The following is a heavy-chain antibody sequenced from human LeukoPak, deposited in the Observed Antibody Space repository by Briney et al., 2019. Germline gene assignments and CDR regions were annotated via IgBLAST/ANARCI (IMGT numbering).Heavy chain of an antibody. CDR3: ARAYYGSGSYYSNNKYYFDY. J-gene: IGHJ4*02. CDR2: ISYSGST. V-gene: IGHV4-61*01. D-gene: IGHD3-10*01. CDR1: SGSVSSGSYY. Sequence: SETLSLTCTVSSGSVSSGSYYWSWIRQPPGKGLEWIGYISYSGSTNYNPSLKSRVTISVDTSKNQFSLKLSSVTAADTAAYYCARAYYGSGSYYSNNKYYFDYWGQGTLVTVSS.